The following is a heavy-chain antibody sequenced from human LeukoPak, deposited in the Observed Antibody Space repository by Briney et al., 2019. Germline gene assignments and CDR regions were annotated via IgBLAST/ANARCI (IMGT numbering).Heavy chain of an antibody. V-gene: IGHV4-59*08. Sequence: SETLSLTCTVSGGSISSYYWSWIRQPPGKGLEWIGYIYYSGSTNYNPSLKSRVTISVDTSKDQFSLKLSSVTAADTAVYYCARLVEMATIFDWGQGTLVTVSS. CDR2: IYYSGST. D-gene: IGHD5-24*01. CDR3: ARLVEMATIFD. J-gene: IGHJ4*02. CDR1: GGSISSYY.